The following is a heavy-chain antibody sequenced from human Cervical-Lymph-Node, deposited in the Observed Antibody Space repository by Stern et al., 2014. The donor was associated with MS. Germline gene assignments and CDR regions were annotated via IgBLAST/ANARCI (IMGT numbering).Heavy chain of an antibody. V-gene: IGHV4-30-4*01. D-gene: IGHD5-24*01. CDR1: GGSISSAEYY. J-gene: IGHJ4*02. CDR3: SRDADGYSLVFGY. CDR2: IHYSGTT. Sequence: QVQLQESGPGLVKPSQTLSLTCAVTGGSISSAEYYWSWIRQSPGKGLEWIGYIHYSGTTYYNPSLKSRVTISVDTSKNQFYLKLRSVTAADTAVYYCSRDADGYSLVFGYWGRGTLVTVSS.